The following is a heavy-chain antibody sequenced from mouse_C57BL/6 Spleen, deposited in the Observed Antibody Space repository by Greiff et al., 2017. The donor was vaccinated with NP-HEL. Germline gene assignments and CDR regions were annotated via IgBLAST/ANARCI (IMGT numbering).Heavy chain of an antibody. J-gene: IGHJ4*01. D-gene: IGHD1-3*01. CDR2: INPNYGTT. Sequence: QLQESGPELVKPGASVKISCKASGYSFTDYNMNWVKQSNGKSLEWSGVINPNYGTTSYNQKLKGKATLTVDQSSSTAYMQLNSLTSEDSAVYYCARPSPRSSHAMDYWGTGTSVTVSS. CDR3: ARPSPRSSHAMDY. V-gene: IGHV1-39*01. CDR1: GYSFTDYN.